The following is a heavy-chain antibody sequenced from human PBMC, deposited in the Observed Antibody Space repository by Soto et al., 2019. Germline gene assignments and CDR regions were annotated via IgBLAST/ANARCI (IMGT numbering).Heavy chain of an antibody. Sequence: KPSETLSLTCTVSGGSITSDAYYWSWIRQHPGKGLEWIGYIYYTGSTYHNPSLKSRVTISVDSPRSQFSLKLSSVTAADTAVYYCARGYDSGSRDPHFDYWGQGTLVTVSS. D-gene: IGHD3-10*01. V-gene: IGHV4-31*03. CDR2: IYYTGST. CDR3: ARGYDSGSRDPHFDY. CDR1: GGSITSDAYY. J-gene: IGHJ4*02.